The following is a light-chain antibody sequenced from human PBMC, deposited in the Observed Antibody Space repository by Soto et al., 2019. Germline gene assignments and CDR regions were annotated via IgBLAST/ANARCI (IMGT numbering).Light chain of an antibody. CDR1: QSISTY. J-gene: IGKJ2*01. CDR3: QQSYSTLYT. V-gene: IGKV1-39*01. Sequence: DIQMAHSPSSLSASVVYRVTITFLASQSISTYLNWYQQKPGNAPKLLIYAASSLQSGVPSRFSGSGSGTDFTLTISSLQPEDFATYYCQQSYSTLYTFGQGTKVDIK. CDR2: AAS.